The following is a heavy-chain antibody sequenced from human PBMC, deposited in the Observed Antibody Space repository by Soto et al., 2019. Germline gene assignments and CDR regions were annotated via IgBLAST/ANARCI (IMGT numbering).Heavy chain of an antibody. CDR2: IIPIFGTA. Sequence: SVKVSCNASEVTFSSYAISWVRQAPGQGLEWMGGIIPIFGTANYAQKLQGRVTMTTDTSTSTAYMELRSLRSDDTAVYYCARGWITGTTFDYWGQGTLVTVSS. D-gene: IGHD1-20*01. CDR1: EVTFSSYA. V-gene: IGHV1-69*05. CDR3: ARGWITGTTFDY. J-gene: IGHJ4*02.